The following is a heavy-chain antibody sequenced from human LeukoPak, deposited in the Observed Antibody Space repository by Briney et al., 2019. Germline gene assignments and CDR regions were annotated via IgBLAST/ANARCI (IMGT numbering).Heavy chain of an antibody. V-gene: IGHV1-18*01. J-gene: IGHJ3*02. CDR2: ISAYNGNT. CDR1: GYTFTSYG. CDR3: ARGRNSARLRYFDWLPTSDI. D-gene: IGHD3-9*01. Sequence: GASVKVSCKASGYTFTSYGISWVRQAPGQGLEWMGWISAYNGNTNYAQKFQGRVTMTRDTSISTAYMELSRLRSDDTAVYYCARGRNSARLRYFDWLPTSDIWGQGTMVTVSS.